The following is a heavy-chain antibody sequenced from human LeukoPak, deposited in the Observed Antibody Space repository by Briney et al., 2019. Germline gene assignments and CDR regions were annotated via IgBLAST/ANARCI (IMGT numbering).Heavy chain of an antibody. V-gene: IGHV3-23*01. J-gene: IGHJ4*02. CDR1: RFTFSSYA. D-gene: IGHD4-11*01. Sequence: PGGSLRLSCAASRFTFSSYAMSWVRQAPGKGLEGVSAISGSGGSTYYAGSVEGRFTISRDISKNTLYLQMNSLRAEDLALYYCAKASDFSYYVFDCWGQGTLVTVSS. CDR2: ISGSGGST. CDR3: AKASDFSYYVFDC.